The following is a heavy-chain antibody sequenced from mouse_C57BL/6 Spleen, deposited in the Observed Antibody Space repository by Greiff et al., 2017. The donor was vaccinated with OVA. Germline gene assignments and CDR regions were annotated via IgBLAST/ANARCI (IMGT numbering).Heavy chain of an antibody. D-gene: IGHD1-1*01. V-gene: IGHV1-50*01. Sequence: QVQLQQSGAELVKPGASVKLSCKASGYTFTSYWMQWVKQRPGQGLEWIGEIDPSDSYTNYNQKFKGKATLTVDTSSSTAYMQLSSLTSEDSAVYYCARAGDYYGSSHYAMDYWGQGTSVTVSS. CDR3: ARAGDYYGSSHYAMDY. CDR2: IDPSDSYT. CDR1: GYTFTSYW. J-gene: IGHJ4*01.